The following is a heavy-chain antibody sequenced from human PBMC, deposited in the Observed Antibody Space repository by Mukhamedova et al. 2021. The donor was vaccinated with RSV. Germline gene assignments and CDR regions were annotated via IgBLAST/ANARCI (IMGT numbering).Heavy chain of an antibody. CDR3: AKFPLAGH. V-gene: IGHV3-23*01. J-gene: IGHJ4*02. CDR2: ISGSGGST. Sequence: GKGLEWVSAISGSGGSTYYADSVKGRFTISRDNSKNTLYLQMNSLRAEDTAVYYCAKFPLAGHWGQGTLVTVSS.